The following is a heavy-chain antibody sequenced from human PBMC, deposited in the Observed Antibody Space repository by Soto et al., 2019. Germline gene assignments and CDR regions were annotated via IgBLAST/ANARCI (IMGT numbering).Heavy chain of an antibody. CDR3: ARAVAVAADFDY. V-gene: IGHV1-3*01. Sequence: ASVKVSCKASGFTFTGYAMHWVRQAPGQRLEWMGWINAGNGNTKYSQKFQGRVTITRDTSASTAYMELSSLRSEDTAVYYCARAVAVAADFDYWGQGTLVTVSS. CDR1: GFTFTGYA. D-gene: IGHD6-19*01. J-gene: IGHJ4*02. CDR2: INAGNGNT.